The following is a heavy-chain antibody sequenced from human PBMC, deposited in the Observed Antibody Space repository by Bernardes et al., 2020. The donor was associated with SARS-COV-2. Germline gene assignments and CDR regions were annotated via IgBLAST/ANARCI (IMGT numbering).Heavy chain of an antibody. Sequence: SETLSLTCAVSGGSISRSNWWSWVRQPPGKGLEWIGEIYHSGSTNYNPSLKSRVTISVDKSKNQIALNLSSVTAADTAVYYCARDSNDRAPWDFTIFGPGGGMDVWGQGTPVTVSS. CDR3: ARDSNDRAPWDFTIFGPGGGMDV. D-gene: IGHD3-3*01. J-gene: IGHJ6*02. CDR2: IYHSGST. V-gene: IGHV4-4*02. CDR1: GGSISRSNW.